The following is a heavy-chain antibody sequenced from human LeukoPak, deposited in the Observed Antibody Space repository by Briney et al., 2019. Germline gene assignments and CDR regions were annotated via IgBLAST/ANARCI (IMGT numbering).Heavy chain of an antibody. CDR1: GFTFDDYA. CDR3: AKDDYSNLGVSSVDY. V-gene: IGHV3-9*01. J-gene: IGHJ4*02. Sequence: GVSLRLSCAASGFTFDDYAMHWVRQAPGKGLEWVSGISWNSGSIGYADSVKGRFTISRDNAKNSLYLQMNSLRAEDTALYYCAKDDYSNLGVSSVDYWGQGTLVTVSS. CDR2: ISWNSGSI. D-gene: IGHD4-11*01.